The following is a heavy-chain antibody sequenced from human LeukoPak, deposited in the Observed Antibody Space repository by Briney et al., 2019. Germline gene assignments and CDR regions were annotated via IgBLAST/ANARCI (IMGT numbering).Heavy chain of an antibody. CDR1: GYSFTDYW. CDR3: AIPEVGYCSSTSCYRAEYFQH. D-gene: IGHD2-2*02. V-gene: IGHV5-51*01. Sequence: NTGESLKISCKGSGYSFTDYWIGWVRQMPGKGLEWMGIIYPGDSDTRYSPSFQGQVTISADKSISTAYLQWSSLKASDTAMYYCAIPEVGYCSSTSCYRAEYFQHWGQGTLVTVSS. J-gene: IGHJ1*01. CDR2: IYPGDSDT.